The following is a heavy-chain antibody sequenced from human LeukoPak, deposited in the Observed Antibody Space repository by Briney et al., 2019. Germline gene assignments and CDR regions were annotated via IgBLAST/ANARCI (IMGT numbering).Heavy chain of an antibody. J-gene: IGHJ4*02. CDR1: GFTFSSYR. V-gene: IGHV3-7*01. D-gene: IGHD4-23*01. CDR3: ARERWRYFDY. Sequence: PGGSLRLSCAASGFTFSSYRMSWVRQAPGKGLEWVANIKQDGSEKYYVDSVKGRFTISRDNAKNSLYLQMNSLRAEDTAVYYCARERWRYFDYWGQGTLVTVSS. CDR2: IKQDGSEK.